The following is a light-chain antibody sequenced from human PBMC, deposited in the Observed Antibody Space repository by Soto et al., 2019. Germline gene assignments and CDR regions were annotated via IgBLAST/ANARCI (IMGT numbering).Light chain of an antibody. Sequence: AIQLTQSPSSLSASVGDRVTITCRASQGISSALAWYQQKPWKAPKLLIYDASSLESGVPSRFSGSGSVTDFTLTISSLQPEDFATYYCQQFNKYPLTFVGGTKVEIK. CDR2: DAS. J-gene: IGKJ4*01. CDR3: QQFNKYPLT. V-gene: IGKV1D-13*01. CDR1: QGISSA.